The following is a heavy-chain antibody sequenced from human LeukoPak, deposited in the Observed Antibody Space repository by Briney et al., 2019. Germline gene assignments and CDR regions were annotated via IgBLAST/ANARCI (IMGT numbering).Heavy chain of an antibody. CDR2: INPNSGGT. V-gene: IGHV1-2*02. J-gene: IGHJ6*02. Sequence: ASVKVSCKASGYTFTGYYMHWVRQAPGQGLEWMGWINPNSGGTNYARKFQGRVTMTEDTSTDTAYMELSSLRSEDTAVYYCATSASSSLDYGMDVWGQGTTVTVSS. D-gene: IGHD2-2*01. CDR1: GYTFTGYY. CDR3: ATSASSSLDYGMDV.